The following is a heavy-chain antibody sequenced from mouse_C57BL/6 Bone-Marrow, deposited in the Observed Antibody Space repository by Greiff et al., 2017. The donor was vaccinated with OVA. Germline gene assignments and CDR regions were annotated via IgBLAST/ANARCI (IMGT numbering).Heavy chain of an antibody. CDR2: SRNKANDYTT. CDR1: GFTFSDFY. V-gene: IGHV7-1*01. J-gene: IGHJ4*01. CDR3: ARDADGNYYAMDY. D-gene: IGHD2-1*01. Sequence: EVKLMESGGGLVQSGRSLRLSCATSGFTFSDFYMEWVRQAPGKGLEWIAASRNKANDYTTEYSASVKGRFIVSRDTSQSILYLQMNALRAEDTAIYYCARDADGNYYAMDYWGQGTSVTVSS.